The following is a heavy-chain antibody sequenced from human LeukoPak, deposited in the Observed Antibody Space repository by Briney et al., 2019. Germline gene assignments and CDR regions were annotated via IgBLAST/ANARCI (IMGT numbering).Heavy chain of an antibody. V-gene: IGHV4-34*01. D-gene: IGHD4-17*01. J-gene: IGHJ4*02. CDR3: ARGYGDYPSYFDY. CDR2: INHSGST. CDR1: GGSFSGYY. Sequence: SETLSFTCAVYGGSFSGYYWSWIRQPPGKGLEWIGEINHSGSTNYNPSLKSRVTISVDTSKNQFSLKLSSVTAADTAVYYCARGYGDYPSYFDYWGQGTLVTVSS.